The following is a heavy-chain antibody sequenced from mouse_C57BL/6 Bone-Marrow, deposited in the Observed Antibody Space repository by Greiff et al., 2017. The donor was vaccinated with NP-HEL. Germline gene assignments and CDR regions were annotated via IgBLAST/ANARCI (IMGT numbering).Heavy chain of an antibody. D-gene: IGHD2-4*01. Sequence: VQLQQSGAELVKPGASVKISCKASGYAFSSYWMNWVKQRPGKGLEWIGQIYPGDGDTNYNGKFKGKATLTAAKSSSTAYMQLRSLTSEDSAVYFCVRWDDYAGRDRYFGVWGTGTTGTVSS. J-gene: IGHJ1*03. CDR1: GYAFSSYW. CDR3: VRWDDYAGRDRYFGV. V-gene: IGHV1-80*01. CDR2: IYPGDGDT.